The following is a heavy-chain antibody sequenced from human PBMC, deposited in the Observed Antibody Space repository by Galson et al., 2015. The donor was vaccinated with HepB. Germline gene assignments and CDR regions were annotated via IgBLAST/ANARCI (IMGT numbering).Heavy chain of an antibody. V-gene: IGHV3-43*01. CDR1: GFTFDDYT. J-gene: IGHJ6*02. Sequence: SLRLSCAASGFTFDDYTMHWVRQAPGKGLEWVSLISWDGGSTYYADSVKGRFTVSRDNSKNSLYLQMNGLRTEDTALYYCAKDRGSTMVRGPPTYGLDVWGQGTTVTVSS. D-gene: IGHD3-10*01. CDR2: ISWDGGST. CDR3: AKDRGSTMVRGPPTYGLDV.